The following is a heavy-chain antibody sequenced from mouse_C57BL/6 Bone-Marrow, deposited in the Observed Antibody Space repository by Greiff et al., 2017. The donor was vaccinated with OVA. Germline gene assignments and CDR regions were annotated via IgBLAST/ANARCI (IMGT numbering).Heavy chain of an antibody. CDR2: IDPEGGDT. V-gene: IGHV14-1*01. CDR1: GFNIKDYY. CDR3: TTGWLLRRAWFAY. Sequence: VQLQQSGAELARPGASVKLSCTASGFNIKDYYMRWVKQRPEQGLEWIGRIDPEGGDTEYAPKFQGKATMTADTSSNTAYLQLSSLTSEDAAVYYCTTGWLLRRAWFAYWGQGTLVTVSA. J-gene: IGHJ3*01. D-gene: IGHD2-3*01.